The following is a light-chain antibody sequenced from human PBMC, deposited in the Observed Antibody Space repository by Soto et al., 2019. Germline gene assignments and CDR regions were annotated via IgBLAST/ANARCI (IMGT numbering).Light chain of an antibody. J-gene: IGKJ1*01. CDR2: GAS. CDR1: EPFATN. Sequence: EVVMTQSPATLSASPGERATLSCWASEPFATNLAWYQQKPGQAPRLLISGASTRAAGISDRFRGSGSGTEFTLTISSLRSEDSGIYYCQQYFEWPPMTFGQGTKVEI. CDR3: QQYFEWPPMT. V-gene: IGKV3-15*01.